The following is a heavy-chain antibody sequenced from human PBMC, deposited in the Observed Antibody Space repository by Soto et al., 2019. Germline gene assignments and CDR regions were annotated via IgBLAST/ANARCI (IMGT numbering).Heavy chain of an antibody. J-gene: IGHJ4*02. V-gene: IGHV3-23*01. CDR2: IRCCGGSA. D-gene: IGHD6-19*01. CDR3: AKAYGQQWLIPHLDN. CDR1: GFNFKKFA. Sequence: EVQLLESGGGVVQPGGSLRLSCVASGFNFKKFAMAWVRQAAGEGLEWVSGIRCCGGSASYADSVKGRFSIARDDSKNTVSLQLNSLRVEDTAQYYCAKAYGQQWLIPHLDNWGQGTLVTVS.